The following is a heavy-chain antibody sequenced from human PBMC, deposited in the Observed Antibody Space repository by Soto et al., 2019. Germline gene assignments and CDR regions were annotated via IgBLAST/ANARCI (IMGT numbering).Heavy chain of an antibody. J-gene: IGHJ6*03. CDR2: INHSGST. V-gene: IGHV4-34*01. CDR3: ARGRKWLRLYTQPDYYYMDV. Sequence: SETLSLTCAVYGGSFSGYYWSWIRQPPGKGLEWIGEINHSGSTNYNPSLKSRVTISVDTSKNQFSLKLSSVTAADTAVYYCARGRKWLRLYTQPDYYYMDVWGKGTTVTVSS. D-gene: IGHD5-12*01. CDR1: GGSFSGYY.